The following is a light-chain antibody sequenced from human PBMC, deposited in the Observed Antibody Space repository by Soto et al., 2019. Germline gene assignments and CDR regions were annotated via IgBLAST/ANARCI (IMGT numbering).Light chain of an antibody. Sequence: DIVLTQSPGTLPLSPGERATLSCRASQSVSRSYLAWYQQKPGQAPRLVIYGASSRVTGIPDRFSGSGSGTDFTLTISRLEPEDFAVYYCQQYGSSPTFGQGTKLEIK. J-gene: IGKJ2*01. V-gene: IGKV3-20*01. CDR2: GAS. CDR3: QQYGSSPT. CDR1: QSVSRSY.